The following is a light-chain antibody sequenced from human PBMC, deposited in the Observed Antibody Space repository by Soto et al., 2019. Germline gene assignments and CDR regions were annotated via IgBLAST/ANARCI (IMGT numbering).Light chain of an antibody. J-gene: IGKJ1*01. Sequence: EIVLTQSPATLSLSPGERATLSCRASQSVSSYLAWYQQKPGQAPRLLIYDASNRATGIPARFSGSGSGKDFTLIISSLEPEGFAVYYCQQRSNWPPWTFGQGTKVEIK. CDR2: DAS. CDR1: QSVSSY. V-gene: IGKV3-11*01. CDR3: QQRSNWPPWT.